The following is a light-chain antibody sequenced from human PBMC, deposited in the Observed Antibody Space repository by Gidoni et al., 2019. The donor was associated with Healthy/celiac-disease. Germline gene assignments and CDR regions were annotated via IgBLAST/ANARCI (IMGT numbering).Light chain of an antibody. CDR2: GAS. CDR3: QQYNNWPPWT. J-gene: IGKJ1*01. Sequence: ERVMTQSPATRSVSPGERATLSCRASQSVSSNFAWYQQKPGQAPRLLIYGASTRATGIPARFSGSGSGTAFTLPISSLQSADFAVYYCQQYNNWPPWTFGQGTKVEIK. CDR1: QSVSSN. V-gene: IGKV3-15*01.